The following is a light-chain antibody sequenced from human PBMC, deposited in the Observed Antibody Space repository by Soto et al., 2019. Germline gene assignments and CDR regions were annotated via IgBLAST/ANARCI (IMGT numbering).Light chain of an antibody. Sequence: DIQMTQSPSALSASVGDRVTITCRASQNIKKFLNWYRHKPGKAPDLLIHTGPSLQVGFTPRFSGSGSGADFSLTITSLQPEDSATHFCQQSFSAPLTFGGGTKVEIK. CDR1: QNIKKF. V-gene: IGKV1-39*01. J-gene: IGKJ4*01. CDR2: TGP. CDR3: QQSFSAPLT.